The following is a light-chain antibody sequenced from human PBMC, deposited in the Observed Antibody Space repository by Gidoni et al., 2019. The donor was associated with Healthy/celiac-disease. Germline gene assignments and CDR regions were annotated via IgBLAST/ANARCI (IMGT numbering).Light chain of an antibody. V-gene: IGLV1-40*01. CDR3: QSYDSSLSGSGVV. CDR2: GNS. Sequence: QSVLTPPPSVSGAPGQSVPISCTGSSSNIGAGYDVHWYQQLPGTAPKLLIYGNSNRPSGVPDRFSGSKSGTSASLAITGLQAEDEADYYCQSYDSSLSGSGVVFGGGTKLTVL. J-gene: IGLJ2*01. CDR1: SSNIGAGYD.